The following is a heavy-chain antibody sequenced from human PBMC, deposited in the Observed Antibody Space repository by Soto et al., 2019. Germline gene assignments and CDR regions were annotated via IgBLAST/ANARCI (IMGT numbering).Heavy chain of an antibody. CDR1: GFTFSSYS. CDR2: ISSSSSYI. CDR3: ATGSVNFDY. V-gene: IGHV3-21*01. Sequence: AGGSLRLSCAASGFTFSSYSMNWVRQAPGKGLEWVSSISSSSSYIYYADSVKGRFTISRDNAKNSLYLQMNSLRAEDTAVYYCATGSVNFDYWGQGTLVTVSS. J-gene: IGHJ4*02. D-gene: IGHD6-25*01.